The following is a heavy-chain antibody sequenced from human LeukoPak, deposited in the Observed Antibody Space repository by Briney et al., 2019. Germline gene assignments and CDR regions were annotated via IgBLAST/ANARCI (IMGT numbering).Heavy chain of an antibody. V-gene: IGHV1-46*01. CDR2: MNPSGGST. CDR3: ARDGEWQYSGYDYFDY. D-gene: IGHD5-12*01. Sequence: GASVKVSCKVSGYTFTSYYMHWVRQAPGQGLEWMGIMNPSGGSTSYAQKFQGRVTMTRDTSTSTVYMALSSLRSEDTPVYYCARDGEWQYSGYDYFDYWGQGTLVTVSS. CDR1: GYTFTSYY. J-gene: IGHJ4*02.